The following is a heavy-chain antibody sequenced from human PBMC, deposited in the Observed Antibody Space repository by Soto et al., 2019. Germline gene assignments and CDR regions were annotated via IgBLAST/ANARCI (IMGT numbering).Heavy chain of an antibody. V-gene: IGHV1-18*01. J-gene: IGHJ4*02. Sequence: QVQLVQSGAEVKKPGASVKVSCKASGYTFTSYGISWVRQAPGQGLEWMGWISAYNGNTNYAQKLQGRVTMTTDTSTSTDYMELRSLRSDDTAVYYCARDLGGDVVAVHFDYWGQGTLVTVSS. D-gene: IGHD2-15*01. CDR3: ARDLGGDVVAVHFDY. CDR2: ISAYNGNT. CDR1: GYTFTSYG.